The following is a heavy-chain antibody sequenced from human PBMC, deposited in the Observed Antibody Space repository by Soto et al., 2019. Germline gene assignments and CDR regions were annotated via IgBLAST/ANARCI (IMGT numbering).Heavy chain of an antibody. CDR2: IYDSGST. CDR3: ATAGGGYDTSGSWTDY. Sequence: SETLSLTSTVSGGSISSGGYSWNWIRQHPGKGLEWIGYIYDSGSTSYNPSLKSRVNISMDTSKNQFSLKLSSVTAADTAVYYCATAGGGYDTSGSWTDYWGQGTLVTVSS. V-gene: IGHV4-31*03. CDR1: GGSISSGGYS. J-gene: IGHJ4*02. D-gene: IGHD3-22*01.